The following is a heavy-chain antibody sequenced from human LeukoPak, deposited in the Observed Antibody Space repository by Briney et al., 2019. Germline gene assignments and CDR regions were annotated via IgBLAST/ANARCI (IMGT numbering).Heavy chain of an antibody. J-gene: IGHJ3*02. Sequence: ASVKVSCKASGYTFGGYYMHWVRQAPGQGLEWMGWINPNSGGTKYAQKFQGRVTMTRDTSISTAYMELRWLTSDDTAVYYCAKVVPADAEAFDIWGQGTMVTVSS. CDR1: GYTFGGYY. V-gene: IGHV1-2*02. CDR2: INPNSGGT. D-gene: IGHD2-2*01. CDR3: AKVVPADAEAFDI.